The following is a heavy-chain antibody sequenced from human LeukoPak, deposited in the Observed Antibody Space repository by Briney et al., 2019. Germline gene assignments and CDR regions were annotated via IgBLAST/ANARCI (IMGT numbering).Heavy chain of an antibody. J-gene: IGHJ4*02. CDR1: GFTFSSYA. Sequence: GRSLRLSCAASGFTFSSYAMHWVRQAPGKGLEWVAVISYDGSNKYYADSVKARFTISRDNSKNTLYLQMNSLRAEDTAVYYCARDSGDTAPILAFDYWGQGTLVTVSS. D-gene: IGHD5-18*01. CDR3: ARDSGDTAPILAFDY. CDR2: ISYDGSNK. V-gene: IGHV3-30-3*01.